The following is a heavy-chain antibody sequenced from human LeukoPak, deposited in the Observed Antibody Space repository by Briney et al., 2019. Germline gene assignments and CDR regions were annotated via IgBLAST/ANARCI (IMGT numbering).Heavy chain of an antibody. J-gene: IGHJ4*02. D-gene: IGHD6-13*01. CDR3: VRPPYSSSWYGIFDY. V-gene: IGHV3-7*01. CDR2: IKQDGSEK. Sequence: GGSLRLSCAASGFTFSSYWMSWVRQAPGKGLEWVANIKQDGSEKYYVDSVKGRFTISRDNAKDSLYLQMNSLRAEDTAVYYCVRPPYSSSWYGIFDYWGQGTLVTVSS. CDR1: GFTFSSYW.